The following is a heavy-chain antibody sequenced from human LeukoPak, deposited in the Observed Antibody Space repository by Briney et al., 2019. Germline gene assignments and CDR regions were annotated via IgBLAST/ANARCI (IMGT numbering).Heavy chain of an antibody. CDR2: ISFDGSNK. Sequence: GRSLRLSCAASGFTFSSYGMHWVRQAPGKGLEWVAVISFDGSNKYYADSVKGRFTVSRDNSKNALYLQMNSLRAEDTAVYYCARGSVTMIWGQGTLVTVSS. D-gene: IGHD3-22*01. CDR3: ARGSVTMI. CDR1: GFTFSSYG. J-gene: IGHJ4*02. V-gene: IGHV3-30*03.